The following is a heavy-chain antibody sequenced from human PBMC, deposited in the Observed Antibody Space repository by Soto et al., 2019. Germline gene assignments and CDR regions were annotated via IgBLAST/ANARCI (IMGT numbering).Heavy chain of an antibody. Sequence: PSETLSLTRTDSSGSIRSGGHYYSWIRQHPGKGLEWIGYIYYSASTYYNPSLKSRVTISIDTSKNQFSLKLTSVTAPDTAVYYCARSVFPWGQGTLVTSPQ. J-gene: IGHJ5*02. CDR2: IYYSAST. V-gene: IGHV4-31*03. CDR1: SGSIRSGGHY. D-gene: IGHD2-8*01. CDR3: ARSVFP.